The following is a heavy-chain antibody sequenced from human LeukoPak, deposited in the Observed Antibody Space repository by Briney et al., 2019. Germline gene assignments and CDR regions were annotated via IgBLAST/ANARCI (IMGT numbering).Heavy chain of an antibody. D-gene: IGHD3-22*01. CDR2: ISAYNGNT. CDR1: GYTFTSYG. Sequence: ASVKVSCKASGYTFTSYGISWVRQAPGQGLEWMGWISAYNGNTNYAQKLQGRVTMTTDTSTSTAYMELRSLRSDDTAVYYCARAVYYYDSSGYRNWFDPWGQGTLVTVSS. CDR3: ARAVYYYDSSGYRNWFDP. V-gene: IGHV1-18*01. J-gene: IGHJ5*02.